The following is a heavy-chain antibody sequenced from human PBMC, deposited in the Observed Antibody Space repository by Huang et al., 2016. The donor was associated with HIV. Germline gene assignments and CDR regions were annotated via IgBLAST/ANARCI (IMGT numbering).Heavy chain of an antibody. J-gene: IGHJ4*02. Sequence: EVQLVESGGGLVQPGGSLKLSCAASGLTFSGSAMDWVRQGSGKGLEWVGRIRSKANSYATAYAASVKGRFTISRDDSKNTAYLQMNSLKTEDTAVYYCWISVVTASGYWGQGTLVTVSS. CDR1: GLTFSGSA. V-gene: IGHV3-73*02. CDR3: WISVVTASGY. D-gene: IGHD2-21*02. CDR2: IRSKANSYAT.